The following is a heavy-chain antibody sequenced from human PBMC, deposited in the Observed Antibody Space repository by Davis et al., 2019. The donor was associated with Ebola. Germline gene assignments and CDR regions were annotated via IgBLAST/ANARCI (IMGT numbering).Heavy chain of an antibody. CDR1: GYTFTGYY. CDR3: ARGLVVPAPRYGMDV. Sequence: ASVKVSCKASGYTFTGYYMHWLRQAPGQGLEWMGWINPNSGGTNYAQKFQGRVTMTRDTSISTAYMELSRLGSDDTAVYYCARGLVVPAPRYGMDVWGQGTTVTVSS. D-gene: IGHD2-2*01. V-gene: IGHV1-2*02. J-gene: IGHJ6*02. CDR2: INPNSGGT.